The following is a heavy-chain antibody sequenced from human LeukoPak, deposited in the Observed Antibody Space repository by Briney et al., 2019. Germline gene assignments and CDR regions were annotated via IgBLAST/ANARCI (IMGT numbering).Heavy chain of an antibody. Sequence: SETLSLTCTVSGGSISSYYWSWLRQPPGKGLEWIGYIYYSGYTNYNPSLKRRVTISVEKSKNKFSLKLSSVTAADTAVYYCARTTMVRGTYYMDVWGKGTTVTISS. D-gene: IGHD3-10*01. CDR3: ARTTMVRGTYYMDV. CDR1: GGSISSYY. J-gene: IGHJ6*03. V-gene: IGHV4-59*01. CDR2: IYYSGYT.